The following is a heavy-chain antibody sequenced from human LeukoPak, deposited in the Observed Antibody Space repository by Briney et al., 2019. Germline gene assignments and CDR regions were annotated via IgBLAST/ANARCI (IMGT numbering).Heavy chain of an antibody. CDR1: GGTFSIYA. Sequence: SVTVSCKASGGTFSIYAISLVRQAPGQGLEWMGGINPIFGTANYAQKVQGRVTISTDEATSTAYKELSSLRSEDTAVYYCARDLRAGRWENWFDPWGQGTLVTVSS. V-gene: IGHV1-69*05. CDR2: INPIFGTA. D-gene: IGHD1-26*01. J-gene: IGHJ5*02. CDR3: ARDLRAGRWENWFDP.